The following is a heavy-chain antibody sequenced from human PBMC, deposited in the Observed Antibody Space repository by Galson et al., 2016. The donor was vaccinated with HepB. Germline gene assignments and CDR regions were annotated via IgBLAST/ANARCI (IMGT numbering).Heavy chain of an antibody. CDR2: INPISGGT. CDR1: GYTFINYY. CDR3: ARDRRQLITMMAVRLQKPSGLDY. Sequence: SVTVSCKASGYTFINYYMHWVRQAPGQGLEWLGIINPISGGTTYAQKFQGRVTMTRDTSTSTVYMELSSLRSEDTAVYYCARDRRQLITMMAVRLQKPSGLDYWGQGTLVTVSS. V-gene: IGHV1-46*01. J-gene: IGHJ4*02. D-gene: IGHD3-22*01.